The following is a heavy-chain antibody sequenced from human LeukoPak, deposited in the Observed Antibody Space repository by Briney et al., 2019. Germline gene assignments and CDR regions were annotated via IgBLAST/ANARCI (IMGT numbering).Heavy chain of an antibody. CDR1: GSTFTSYY. Sequence: ASVKVSCKASGSTFTSYYMHCVRQAPGQGLEWMGIINPSGGSTNYAQKFQGRVTMTRDTSTSTVYMQLSSLRSDDTAVYYCARDLGGSYQDYWGQGTLVTVSS. J-gene: IGHJ4*02. CDR2: INPSGGST. D-gene: IGHD1-26*01. CDR3: ARDLGGSYQDY. V-gene: IGHV1-46*01.